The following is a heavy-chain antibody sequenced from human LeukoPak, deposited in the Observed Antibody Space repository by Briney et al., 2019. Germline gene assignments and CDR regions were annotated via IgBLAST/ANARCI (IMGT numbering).Heavy chain of an antibody. J-gene: IGHJ4*02. CDR1: GFTFSSYG. V-gene: IGHV3-30*02. D-gene: IGHD5-18*01. CDR2: IRYAGSNK. CDR3: AKGGAGYSYDY. Sequence: GGSLRLSCAASGFTFSSYGMHWVRQAPGKGLEWVAFIRYAGSNKYYADSVKGRFTISRDNSKNTLYLQMNSLRAEDTAVYYCAKGGAGYSYDYWGQGTLVTVSS.